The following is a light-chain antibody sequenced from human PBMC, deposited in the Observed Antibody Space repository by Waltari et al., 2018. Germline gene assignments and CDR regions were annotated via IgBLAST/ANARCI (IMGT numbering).Light chain of an antibody. CDR1: QGISNY. Sequence: DIQMTQSPSSLSASVGDRVTINCRASQGISNYLAWHQQKPGKVPKLLIYASSTLQSGVPCRFSGSGSGTDFTLTISSHQPEDVATYYCQKYNSAPRTFGQGTKVEIK. J-gene: IGKJ1*01. CDR2: ASS. CDR3: QKYNSAPRT. V-gene: IGKV1-27*01.